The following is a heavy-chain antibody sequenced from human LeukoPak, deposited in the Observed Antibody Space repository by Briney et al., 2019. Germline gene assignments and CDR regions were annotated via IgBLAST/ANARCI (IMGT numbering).Heavy chain of an antibody. J-gene: IGHJ4*02. Sequence: GGSLRLSCAASGFNFGDYAMNWVRQAPGKGLEWVSVISGSGGGSHYADSVKGRFTISRDNSKNTLYLQMDSLRGEDTAVYYCAKEGAAVMGYFDYWGQGALVIVSS. D-gene: IGHD2-15*01. CDR2: ISGSGGGS. CDR3: AKEGAAVMGYFDY. CDR1: GFNFGDYA. V-gene: IGHV3-23*01.